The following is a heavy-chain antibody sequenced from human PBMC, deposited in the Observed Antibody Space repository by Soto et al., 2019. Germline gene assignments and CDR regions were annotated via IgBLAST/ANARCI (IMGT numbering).Heavy chain of an antibody. D-gene: IGHD3-10*01. CDR3: ARGTLSGGT. J-gene: IGHJ5*02. CDR2: IIPIFGTG. CDR1: GGTFSTYA. V-gene: IGHV1-69*13. Sequence: SVKVSCKASGGTFSTYAINWVRQAPGQGLEWMGGIIPIFGTGNFAQKFQGRVTITADESTSTVYMELSSLRFEDTAVYYCARGTLSGGTWGQGTLVTVSS.